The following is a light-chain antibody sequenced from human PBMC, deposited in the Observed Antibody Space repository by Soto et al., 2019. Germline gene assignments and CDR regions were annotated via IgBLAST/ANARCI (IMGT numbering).Light chain of an antibody. J-gene: IGKJ1*01. CDR3: QQYGSPGT. Sequence: EIVLTQSPGTLSLSPGERATLSCRASQSVSSSYLAWYQQKPGQAPRLLIYGASSRATDIPDRFSGSGSGTDFTLTLSRLEPEDFAVYYCQQYGSPGTFGQGTKVDIK. CDR2: GAS. CDR1: QSVSSSY. V-gene: IGKV3-20*01.